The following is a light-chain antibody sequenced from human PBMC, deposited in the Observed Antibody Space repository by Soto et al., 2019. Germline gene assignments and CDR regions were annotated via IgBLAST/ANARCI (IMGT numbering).Light chain of an antibody. CDR1: QSISSW. Sequence: DIQMTQSPSTLSASVGDRVTITCRASQSISSWLAWYQQKPGKAPKLLIYKASSLESGVPSRFSGSGSGTELPLTISSLQPDDFATYYCQQYDSYSRPFGQGTKVEIK. V-gene: IGKV1-5*03. CDR2: KAS. CDR3: QQYDSYSRP. J-gene: IGKJ1*01.